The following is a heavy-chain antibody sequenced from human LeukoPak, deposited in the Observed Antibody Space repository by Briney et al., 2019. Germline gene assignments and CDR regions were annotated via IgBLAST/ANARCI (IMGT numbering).Heavy chain of an antibody. CDR3: AKALGRIAARLPDYFDY. V-gene: IGHV3-7*03. CDR2: IKHDGSEQ. Sequence: GGSLRLSCAASGFTFSNYCMAWVRQAPGKGLEWLANIKHDGSEQYYVDSVKGRFTISRDNAKNTLYLQMNSLRAEDTAVYYCAKALGRIAARLPDYFDYWGQGTLVTVSS. CDR1: GFTFSNYC. J-gene: IGHJ4*02. D-gene: IGHD6-6*01.